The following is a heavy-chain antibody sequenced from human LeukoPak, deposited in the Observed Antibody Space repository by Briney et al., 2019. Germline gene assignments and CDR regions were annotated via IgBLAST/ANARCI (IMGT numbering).Heavy chain of an antibody. Sequence: GGSLRLSCAASGFTFSTNWMRWVRQAPGKGLEWGVNIKQDGSEKYYVDSVKGRFTISRDNAENSLYLQMNSLRVEDTAVYYCARRGLPDVWGKGATVTVSS. D-gene: IGHD2-15*01. CDR3: ARRGLPDV. CDR2: IKQDGSEK. J-gene: IGHJ6*03. V-gene: IGHV3-7*01. CDR1: GFTFSTNW.